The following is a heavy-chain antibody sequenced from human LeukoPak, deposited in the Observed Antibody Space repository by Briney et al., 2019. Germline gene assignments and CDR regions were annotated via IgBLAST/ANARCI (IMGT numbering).Heavy chain of an antibody. CDR3: AKLGGVWFGELDY. CDR2: ASGSGGTT. D-gene: IGHD3-10*01. V-gene: IGHV3-23*01. CDR1: GFTFSSYA. J-gene: IGHJ4*02. Sequence: GGSLRLSCAASGFTFSSYAMSWVRQAPGKGLEWVSAASGSGGTTHYADSAKGRFPISRDNSKNTLYLQMNSLRAEDTAVYYCAKLGGVWFGELDYWGQGTLVTV.